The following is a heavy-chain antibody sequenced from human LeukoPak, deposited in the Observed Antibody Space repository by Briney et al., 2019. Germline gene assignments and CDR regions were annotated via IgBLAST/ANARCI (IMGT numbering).Heavy chain of an antibody. CDR2: ISHDGGNK. CDR1: GFTFSVYG. V-gene: IGHV3-30*03. J-gene: IGHJ4*02. Sequence: PGGSLRLSCAASGFTFSVYGMHWVRQGPGKGLEWVALISHDGGNKNYTDSVKGRFTISRDNAKNTLYLQMNSLRAEDTAVYYCVRDSVAAYGYWGPGTLVTVSS. CDR3: VRDSVAAYGY. D-gene: IGHD6-19*01.